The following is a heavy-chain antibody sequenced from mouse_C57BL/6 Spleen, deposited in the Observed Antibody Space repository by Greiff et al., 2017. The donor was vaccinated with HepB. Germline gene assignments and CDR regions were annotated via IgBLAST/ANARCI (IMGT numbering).Heavy chain of an antibody. Sequence: GGGLVQPKGSLKLSCAASGFSFNTYAMNWVRQAPGKGLEWVARIRSKSNNYATYYADSVKDRFTISRDDSESMLYLQMNNLKTEDTAMYYCARHGRSHWYFDVWGTGTTVTVSS. CDR1: GFSFNTYA. J-gene: IGHJ1*03. V-gene: IGHV10-1*01. CDR3: ARHGRSHWYFDV. CDR2: IRSKSNNYAT.